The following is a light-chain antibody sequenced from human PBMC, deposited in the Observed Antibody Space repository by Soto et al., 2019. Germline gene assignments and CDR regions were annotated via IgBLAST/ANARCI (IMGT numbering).Light chain of an antibody. CDR2: DVS. J-gene: IGLJ1*01. Sequence: QSALTQPASVSGSPGQSITISCTGTSSDVGGYNYVSWYQQHPGKAPTLMIYDVSNRPSGVSNRFSGSKSGNTASLTISGLQADDEADYYCSSYTSSTLYVFGTGTKVTVL. CDR3: SSYTSSTLYV. CDR1: SSDVGGYNY. V-gene: IGLV2-14*01.